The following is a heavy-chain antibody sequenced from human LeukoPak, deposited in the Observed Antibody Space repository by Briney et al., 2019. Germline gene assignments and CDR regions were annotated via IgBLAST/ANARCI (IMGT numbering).Heavy chain of an antibody. V-gene: IGHV4-39*02. J-gene: IGHJ4*02. Sequence: SETLSLTCTVSGGSISSSSYYWGWIRQPPGQGLEWIGSIYYSGSTYYNPSLKSRVTISVDTSKNQFSLKLSSVTAADTAVYYCARDAGTDEYSSSNDYYYFDYWGQGTLVTVSS. D-gene: IGHD6-6*01. CDR1: GGSISSSSYY. CDR3: ARDAGTDEYSSSNDYYYFDY. CDR2: IYYSGST.